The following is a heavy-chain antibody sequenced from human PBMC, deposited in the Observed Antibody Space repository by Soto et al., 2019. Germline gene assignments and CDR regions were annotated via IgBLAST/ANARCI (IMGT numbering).Heavy chain of an antibody. Sequence: QVHLVQSGAEVKRPGASVKVSCKFSGYNFIDYGMTWVRQAPGQGLEWMGWISGSNGATNYAQKFRGRVTLTTDTSTNTAYMERRSPRKGDTGVYCCARDSKWLITKGHWFDSGGQGTLVTVSS. D-gene: IGHD5-12*01. CDR3: ARDSKWLITKGHWFDS. J-gene: IGHJ5*01. CDR1: GYNFIDYG. CDR2: ISGSNGAT. V-gene: IGHV1-18*04.